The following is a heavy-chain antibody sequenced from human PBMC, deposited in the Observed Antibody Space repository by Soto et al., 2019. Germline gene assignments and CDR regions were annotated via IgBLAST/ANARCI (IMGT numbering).Heavy chain of an antibody. Sequence: QVQLVESGGGVVQPGRSLRLPCEASGFTFSNYAMHWVRQAPGKGLEWVTVISYDGSNKYYADSVKGRFTISRDNSKNTLYLQMNSLRAEDTAVYYCARYPDPDKVGPFDYWGQGTLVTVSS. D-gene: IGHD1-26*01. V-gene: IGHV3-30-3*01. J-gene: IGHJ4*02. CDR1: GFTFSNYA. CDR2: ISYDGSNK. CDR3: ARYPDPDKVGPFDY.